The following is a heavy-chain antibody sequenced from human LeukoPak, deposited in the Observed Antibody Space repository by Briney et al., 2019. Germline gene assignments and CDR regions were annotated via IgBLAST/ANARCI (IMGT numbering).Heavy chain of an antibody. CDR1: GYTFTSYG. CDR2: ISAYNGNT. J-gene: IGHJ1*01. CDR3: ASAGFLAEQWLPKWDFQH. Sequence: ASVKVSCKAYGYTFTSYGISWVRQAPGQGLEWMGWISAYNGNTNYAQKLQGRVTMTTDTSTSTAYMELRSLRSDDTAVYYCASAGFLAEQWLPKWDFQHWGQGTLVTVSS. D-gene: IGHD6-19*01. V-gene: IGHV1-18*01.